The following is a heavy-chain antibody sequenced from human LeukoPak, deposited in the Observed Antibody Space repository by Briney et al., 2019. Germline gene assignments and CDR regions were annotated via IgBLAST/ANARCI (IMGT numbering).Heavy chain of an antibody. V-gene: IGHV1-69*13. J-gene: IGHJ6*03. CDR1: GGTFSSYA. CDR3: ARDHVVVAAATYYYYYMDV. D-gene: IGHD2-15*01. CDR2: IIPIFGTA. Sequence: SVKVSCKASGGTFSSYAISWVRQAPGQGLEWMGGIIPIFGTANYTQKFQGRVTITADESTSTAYMELSSLRSEDTAVYYCARDHVVVAAATYYYYYMDVWGKGTTVTVSS.